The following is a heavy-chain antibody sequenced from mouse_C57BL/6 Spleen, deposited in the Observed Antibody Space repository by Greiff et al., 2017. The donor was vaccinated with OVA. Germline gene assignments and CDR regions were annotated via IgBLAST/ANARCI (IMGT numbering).Heavy chain of an antibody. CDR1: GFTFSDYY. D-gene: IGHD1-1*01. Sequence: EVKLVESGGGLVQPGASLKLSCAASGFTFSDYYMYWVRQTPEKRLEWVAFISNGGGSTYYPDTVKGRFTISRDNAKNTLYLQMSRLTSEDTAMYYCARRGTTVVALDDWGKGTTLTVSS. CDR3: ARRGTTVVALDD. V-gene: IGHV5-12*01. J-gene: IGHJ2*01. CDR2: ISNGGGST.